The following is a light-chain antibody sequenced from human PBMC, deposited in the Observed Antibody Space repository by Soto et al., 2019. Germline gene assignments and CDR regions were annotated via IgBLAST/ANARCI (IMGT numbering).Light chain of an antibody. Sequence: IVMTQSPATLSASPGESATLSCRASQSVSSNLAWYQQKPGQAPRLLIYGASTRATGIPARFSGSGSGTEFTLTISSLQSEDFAVYYCQQYNNWPRWTFGQGTKVDIK. V-gene: IGKV3-15*01. J-gene: IGKJ1*01. CDR3: QQYNNWPRWT. CDR2: GAS. CDR1: QSVSSN.